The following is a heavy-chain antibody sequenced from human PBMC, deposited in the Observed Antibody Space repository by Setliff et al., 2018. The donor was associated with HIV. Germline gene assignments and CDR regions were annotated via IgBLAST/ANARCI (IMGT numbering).Heavy chain of an antibody. D-gene: IGHD3-10*01. J-gene: IGHJ4*02. CDR2: IYYSGST. V-gene: IGHV4-38-2*01. CDR1: GYSINSGFS. Sequence: SETLSLTCAASGYSINSGFSRAWIRQPPGQGPQWLGSIYYSGSTYYKSSLTRRLTISVDTSKNQFSLKMSSVTAADPAVYYCARARGPEGYFDSWGQGTLVTVSS. CDR3: ARARGPEGYFDS.